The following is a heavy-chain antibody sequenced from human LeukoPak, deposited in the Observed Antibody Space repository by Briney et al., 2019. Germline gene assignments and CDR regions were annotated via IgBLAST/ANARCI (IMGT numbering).Heavy chain of an antibody. D-gene: IGHD3-10*01. Sequence: PSETLSLTCAVYGGSFSGYYWSWIRQPPGKGLEWIGSIYYSGSTYYNPSLKSRVTISVDTSKNQFSLKLSSVTAADTAVYYCARERGDYFDYWGQGTLVTVSS. V-gene: IGHV4-34*01. CDR3: ARERGDYFDY. CDR1: GGSFSGYY. CDR2: IYYSGST. J-gene: IGHJ4*02.